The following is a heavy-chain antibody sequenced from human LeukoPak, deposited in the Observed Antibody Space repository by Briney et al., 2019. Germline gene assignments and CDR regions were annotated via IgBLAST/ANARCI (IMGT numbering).Heavy chain of an antibody. CDR3: ARHEYYDSSGYSY. Sequence: SETLSLTCTVSGGSISSYYWSLIRQPPGKGLEWIGYIYYSGSTNYNPSLKSRVTISVDTSKNQFSLKLSSVTAADTAVYYCARHEYYDSSGYSYWGQGTLVTVSS. CDR2: IYYSGST. D-gene: IGHD3-22*01. J-gene: IGHJ4*02. CDR1: GGSISSYY. V-gene: IGHV4-59*08.